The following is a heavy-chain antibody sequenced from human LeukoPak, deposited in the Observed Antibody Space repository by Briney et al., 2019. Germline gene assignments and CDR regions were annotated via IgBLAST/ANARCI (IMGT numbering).Heavy chain of an antibody. CDR1: GYTFTSYD. Sequence: ASVKVSCKASGYTFTSYDINWVRQATGQGREWMEWRNPNSGNTGYVQKFQGRVTMTRNTSISTAYMELSSLRSEDTAVYYCATKHDYGDQLGDYWGQGTLATVSS. V-gene: IGHV1-8*01. CDR3: ATKHDYGDQLGDY. D-gene: IGHD4-17*01. CDR2: RNPNSGNT. J-gene: IGHJ4*02.